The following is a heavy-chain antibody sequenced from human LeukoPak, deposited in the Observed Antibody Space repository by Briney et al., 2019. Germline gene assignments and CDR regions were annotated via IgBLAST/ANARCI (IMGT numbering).Heavy chain of an antibody. J-gene: IGHJ4*02. V-gene: IGHV3-53*01. CDR1: GGSISTTSFY. CDR3: ARGSPMLRGRPFDY. Sequence: ETLSLTCTVSGGSISTTSFYWAWIRQPPGKGLEWVAVIYSGGSTYYADSVKGRFTISRDNSKNTLYLQMNSLRAEDTAVYYCARGSPMLRGRPFDYWGQGTLVTASS. D-gene: IGHD3-10*01. CDR2: IYSGGST.